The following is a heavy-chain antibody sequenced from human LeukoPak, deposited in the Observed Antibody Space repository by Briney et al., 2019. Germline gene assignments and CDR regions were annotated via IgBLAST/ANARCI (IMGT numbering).Heavy chain of an antibody. J-gene: IGHJ4*02. D-gene: IGHD5-12*01. CDR2: IHYSGST. Sequence: SETLSLTCTVSGGSMNNYYWSWIRQAPGKGLEWIGTIHYSGSTSYNISLKSRVTISLDTSKSQFSLRLTSVTAADTAVYYCARDLGRGYSGELDFWGQGTLVTVSS. V-gene: IGHV4-59*01. CDR3: ARDLGRGYSGELDF. CDR1: GGSMNNYY.